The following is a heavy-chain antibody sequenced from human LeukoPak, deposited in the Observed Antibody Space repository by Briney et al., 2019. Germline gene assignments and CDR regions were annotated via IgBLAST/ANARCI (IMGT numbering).Heavy chain of an antibody. D-gene: IGHD4-17*01. CDR2: ISGSGGST. J-gene: IGHJ4*02. Sequence: GGSLRLSCAASGFTVSSNYMSWVRQAPGKGLEWVSAISGSGGSTYYADSVKGRFTISRDNSKNTLYLQMNSLRAEDTAVYYCAKDLTTVTRTIFDYWGQGTLVTVSS. CDR1: GFTVSSNY. CDR3: AKDLTTVTRTIFDY. V-gene: IGHV3-23*01.